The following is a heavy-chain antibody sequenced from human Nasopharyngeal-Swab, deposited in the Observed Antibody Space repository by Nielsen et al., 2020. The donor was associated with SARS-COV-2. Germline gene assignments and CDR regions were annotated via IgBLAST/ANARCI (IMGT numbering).Heavy chain of an antibody. J-gene: IGHJ4*02. D-gene: IGHD3-3*01. CDR1: GGSFSSYY. CDR3: ARALTTYYDFWSGYYVFDY. V-gene: IGHV4-59*13. CDR2: IYYSGST. Sequence: GSLRLSCTVAGGSFSSYYWSWIRQPPGKGLEWIGYIYYSGSTNYNPSLKSRVTISVDTSKNQFSLKLSSVTAADTAVYYCARALTTYYDFWSGYYVFDYWGQGTLVTVSS.